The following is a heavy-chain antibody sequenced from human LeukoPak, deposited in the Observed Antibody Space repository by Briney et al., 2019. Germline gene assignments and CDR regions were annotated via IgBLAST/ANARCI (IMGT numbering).Heavy chain of an antibody. D-gene: IGHD4-11*01. J-gene: IGHJ6*02. CDR3: AREVSSGMDV. V-gene: IGHV4-59*01. CDR2: IYYSGST. CDR1: GGSISSYY. Sequence: SETLSLTCTVSGGSISSYYWSWIRQPPRKGLEWIGYIYYSGSTNYNPSLKSRVTISVDTSKNQFSLKLSSVTAADTAVYYCAREVSSGMDVWGQGTTVTVSS.